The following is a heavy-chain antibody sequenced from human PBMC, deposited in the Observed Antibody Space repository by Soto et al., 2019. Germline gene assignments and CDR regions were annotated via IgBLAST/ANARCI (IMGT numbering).Heavy chain of an antibody. CDR1: GFTFSSYA. J-gene: IGHJ6*02. Sequence: QVQLVESGGGVVQPGRSLRLSCAASGFTFSSYAMHWVRQAPGKGLEWVAVISYDGSNKYYADSVKGRFTISRDNSKNTLYLQMNSLRAEDTAVYYCARDPEESGWNPLGGYYGMDVWGQGTTVTVSS. D-gene: IGHD1-1*01. CDR3: ARDPEESGWNPLGGYYGMDV. CDR2: ISYDGSNK. V-gene: IGHV3-30-3*01.